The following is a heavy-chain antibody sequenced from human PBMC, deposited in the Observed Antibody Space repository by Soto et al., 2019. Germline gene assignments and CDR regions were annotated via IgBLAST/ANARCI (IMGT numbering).Heavy chain of an antibody. CDR2: IFSSGST. D-gene: IGHD2-21*02. Sequence: PSETLSLTCTVSGGSITDYSWVWIRQPAGKGLEWIGRIFSSGSTNYSPSLKGRITMSLDTSKNQFSLKLNSATATDTAVYFCASDQGVVVTVDNWFDPWGEGILVTV. CDR1: GGSITDYS. V-gene: IGHV4-4*07. J-gene: IGHJ5*02. CDR3: ASDQGVVVTVDNWFDP.